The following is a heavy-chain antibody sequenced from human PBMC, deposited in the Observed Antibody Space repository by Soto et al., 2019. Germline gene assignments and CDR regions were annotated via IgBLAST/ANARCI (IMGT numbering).Heavy chain of an antibody. Sequence: ESGGGLVQPGGSLRLSCVVSGFTFGSYAMSWVRQAPEKGPEWVAILGGNGFTTYYADSVKGRFTISGDKSKSTLFLQMNSLRADDTGIYYCAKALRPSLNFFYYMDVWGRGTSVTVSS. J-gene: IGHJ6*03. D-gene: IGHD2-2*01. CDR1: GFTFGSYA. CDR3: AKALRPSLNFFYYMDV. CDR2: LGGNGFTT. V-gene: IGHV3-23*01.